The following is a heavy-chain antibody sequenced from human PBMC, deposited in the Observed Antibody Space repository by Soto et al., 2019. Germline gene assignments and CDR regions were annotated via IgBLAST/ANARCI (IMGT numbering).Heavy chain of an antibody. V-gene: IGHV6-1*01. D-gene: IGHD3-22*01. CDR3: ARGHYYDSSGYLPYDY. Sequence: QSQTLSLTCAISGDSVSSNSAAWNWIRQSPSRGLEWLGRTYYRSKWYNDYAVSVKSRITINPDTSKNQFSLQLNSVTPEDTAVYYCARGHYYDSSGYLPYDYWGQGTLVTVSS. J-gene: IGHJ4*02. CDR2: TYYRSKWYN. CDR1: GDSVSSNSAA.